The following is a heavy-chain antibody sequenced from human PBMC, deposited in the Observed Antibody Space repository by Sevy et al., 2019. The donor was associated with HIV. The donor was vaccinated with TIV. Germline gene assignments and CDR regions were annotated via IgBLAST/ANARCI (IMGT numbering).Heavy chain of an antibody. Sequence: GGSLRLSCAASGFNFSSYGMHWVRQAPGKGLEWLAVISYDGSNKYYADSVKGRFTISRDNSKNTLYLQMNSLRAEDTAVYYSAKDGAGSLSSGPYYYYYGMDVWGQGTTVTVSS. V-gene: IGHV3-30*18. J-gene: IGHJ6*02. CDR1: GFNFSSYG. CDR2: ISYDGSNK. D-gene: IGHD3-22*01. CDR3: AKDGAGSLSSGPYYYYYGMDV.